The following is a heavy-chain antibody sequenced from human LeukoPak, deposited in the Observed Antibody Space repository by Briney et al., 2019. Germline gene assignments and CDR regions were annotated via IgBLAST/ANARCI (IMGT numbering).Heavy chain of an antibody. Sequence: GGSLGLSCAASGFTFSSYWMSWVRQAPGKGLEWVANIKQDGSEKYYVDSVKGRFTISRDNAKNSLYLQMNSLRAEDTAVYYCARRKRTYYDILTGYSYYFDYWGQGTLVTVSS. CDR2: IKQDGSEK. D-gene: IGHD3-9*01. J-gene: IGHJ4*02. CDR3: ARRKRTYYDILTGYSYYFDY. CDR1: GFTFSSYW. V-gene: IGHV3-7*01.